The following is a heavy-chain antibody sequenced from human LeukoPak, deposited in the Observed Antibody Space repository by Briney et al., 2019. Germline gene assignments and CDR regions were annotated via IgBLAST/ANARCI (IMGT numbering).Heavy chain of an antibody. D-gene: IGHD6-19*01. CDR3: ARGGTAGYSSGRIDY. V-gene: IGHV3-53*04. J-gene: IGHJ4*02. CDR1: GFTVSSNY. Sequence: PGGSLRLSCVASGFTVSSNYMSWVSQHRGKGIEWVSVIYSAGNTYYADSVKGRFTISRHNSENTLYLHMNSLRVEDTVVYFCARGGTAGYSSGRIDYWGQGTLVTVSS. CDR2: IYSAGNT.